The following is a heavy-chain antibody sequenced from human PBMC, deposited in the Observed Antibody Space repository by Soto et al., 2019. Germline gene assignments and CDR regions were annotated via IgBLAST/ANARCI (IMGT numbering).Heavy chain of an antibody. CDR3: AKIAAAGTRYPHFDY. CDR2: IYYSGST. Sequence: SETLSLTCTVSGGSISSSSYYWGWIRQPPGKGLEWIGSIYYSGSTYYNPSLKSRVTISVDTSKNQFSLKLSSVTAADTAVYYCAKIAAAGTRYPHFDYWGQGTLVTVSS. CDR1: GGSISSSSYY. D-gene: IGHD6-13*01. V-gene: IGHV4-39*01. J-gene: IGHJ4*02.